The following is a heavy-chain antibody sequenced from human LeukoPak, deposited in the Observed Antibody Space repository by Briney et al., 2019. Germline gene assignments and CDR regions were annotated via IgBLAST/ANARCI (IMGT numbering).Heavy chain of an antibody. CDR1: GFTVSSNY. D-gene: IGHD5-24*01. Sequence: GGSLRLSCAASGFTVSSNYMSWVRQAPGKRLEWVSVIYSGGSTYYADSVKGRFTISRDNSKNTLYLQMNSLRAEDTAVYYCARDGEMATNSEWGQGTLVTVSS. CDR3: ARDGEMATNSE. J-gene: IGHJ4*02. V-gene: IGHV3-66*02. CDR2: IYSGGST.